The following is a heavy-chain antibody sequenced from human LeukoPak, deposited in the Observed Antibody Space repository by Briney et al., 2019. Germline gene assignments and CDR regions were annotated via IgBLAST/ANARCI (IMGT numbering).Heavy chain of an antibody. CDR1: GGSISSGGYS. D-gene: IGHD2-21*01. CDR2: IYYSGST. J-gene: IGHJ5*02. CDR3: ARTIPRGWFDP. V-gene: IGHV4-30-4*07. Sequence: TPSLTCTVSGGSISSGGYSWSWIRQPPGKGLEWIGYIYYSGSTYYNPSLKSRVTISVDTSKNQFSLKLSSVTAADTAVYYCARTIPRGWFDPWGQGTLVTVSS.